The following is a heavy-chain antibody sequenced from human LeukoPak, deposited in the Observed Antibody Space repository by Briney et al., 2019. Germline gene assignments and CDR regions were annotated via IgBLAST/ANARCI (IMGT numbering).Heavy chain of an antibody. J-gene: IGHJ4*02. CDR2: IYSGGST. Sequence: PGGSLRLSCAASGFTVSSNHMSWVRQAPGKGLEWVSVIYSGGSTYYADSVKGRFTISRDNSKNTLYPQMNSLRAEDTAVYYCAKDTGPNYYDSSGPDYWGQGTLVTVSS. D-gene: IGHD3-22*01. CDR3: AKDTGPNYYDSSGPDY. CDR1: GFTVSSNH. V-gene: IGHV3-53*05.